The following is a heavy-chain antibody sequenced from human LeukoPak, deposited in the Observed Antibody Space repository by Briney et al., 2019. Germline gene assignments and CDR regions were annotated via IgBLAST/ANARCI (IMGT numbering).Heavy chain of an antibody. V-gene: IGHV4-4*07. CDR1: GGSISSYY. Sequence: SETLSLTCTVSGGSISSYYWSWIRQPAGKGLEWIGRIYSSGSTNYNPSLKSRVTMSVDTSKNQFSLKLNSVTAADTAVYYCARDPHYYYYMDVWGKGTTVTVSS. CDR2: IYSSGST. J-gene: IGHJ6*03. CDR3: ARDPHYYYYMDV.